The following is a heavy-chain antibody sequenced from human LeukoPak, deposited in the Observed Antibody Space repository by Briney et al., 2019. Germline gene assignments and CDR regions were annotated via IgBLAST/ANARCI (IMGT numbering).Heavy chain of an antibody. Sequence: GASVKVSCKASGYTFTSYGISWVRQAPGQGLEWMGWISAYNGNTNYAQKLQGRVTMTTDTSTSTAYMELRSLRSEDTAVYYCARSNYYDSSGYWGNWSDPWGQGTLVTVSS. CDR1: GYTFTSYG. CDR3: ARSNYYDSSGYWGNWSDP. CDR2: ISAYNGNT. D-gene: IGHD3-22*01. J-gene: IGHJ5*02. V-gene: IGHV1-18*01.